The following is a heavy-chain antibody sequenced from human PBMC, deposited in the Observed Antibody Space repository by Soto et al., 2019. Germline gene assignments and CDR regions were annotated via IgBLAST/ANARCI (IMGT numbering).Heavy chain of an antibody. Sequence: TLSLTCAISGSSVSSKSAAWNCIRQSPSRGLEWLGRTYYRSKWYNDYAVSVKSRITINPDTSKNQFSLQLNSVTPEDTAVYYCGTFLSTTSPDVWGPGTTVTVS. CDR3: GTFLSTTSPDV. V-gene: IGHV6-1*01. CDR1: GSSVSSKSAA. CDR2: TYYRSKWYN. J-gene: IGHJ6*02. D-gene: IGHD2-2*01.